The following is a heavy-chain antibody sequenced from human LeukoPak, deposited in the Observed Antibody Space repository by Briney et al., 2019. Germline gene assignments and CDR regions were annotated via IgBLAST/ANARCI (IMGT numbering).Heavy chain of an antibody. J-gene: IGHJ4*02. Sequence: PSETLSLTCTVSGGSISGYYWSWIRQSPGKGLEWIAYIYNSGSTNYNPSLQSRVTISVDTCKNQFSLNLSSVTAADTAVYYCARYGSGTYPRFDYWGQGTLVTVSS. V-gene: IGHV4-59*08. CDR1: GGSISGYY. CDR3: ARYGSGTYPRFDY. CDR2: IYNSGST. D-gene: IGHD3-10*01.